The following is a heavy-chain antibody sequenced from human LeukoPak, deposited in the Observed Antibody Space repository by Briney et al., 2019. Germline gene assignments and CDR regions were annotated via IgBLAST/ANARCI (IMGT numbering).Heavy chain of an antibody. CDR3: ARGDPYCGGDCYLSVFDY. CDR1: GGSISSSNYY. J-gene: IGHJ4*02. D-gene: IGHD2-21*02. CDR2: FYNSGST. Sequence: PSETLSLTCTFSGGSISSSNYYWGWIRQPPGKGLEWIGSFYNSGSTYYNPSLKSRVTISVDTSKSQFSLKLSSVTAADTAVYYCARGDPYCGGDCYLSVFDYWGQGTLVTVSS. V-gene: IGHV4-39*01.